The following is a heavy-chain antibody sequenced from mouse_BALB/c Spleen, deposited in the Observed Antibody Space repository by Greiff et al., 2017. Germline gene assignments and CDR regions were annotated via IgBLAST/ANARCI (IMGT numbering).Heavy chain of an antibody. CDR2: IYPGNVNT. J-gene: IGHJ4*01. Sequence: VQLLESGPELVKPGASVRISCKASGYTFTSYYIHWVKQRPGQGLEWIGWIYPGNVNTKYNEKFKGKATLTADKSSSTAYMQLSSLTSEDSAVYFCARNDYYAMDYWGQGTSVTVSS. CDR3: ARNDYYAMDY. V-gene: IGHV1S56*01. CDR1: GYTFTSYY.